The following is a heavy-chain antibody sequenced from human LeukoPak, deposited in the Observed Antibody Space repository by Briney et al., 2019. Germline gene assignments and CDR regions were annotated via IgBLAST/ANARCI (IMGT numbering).Heavy chain of an antibody. V-gene: IGHV4-39*01. CDR3: ARPLGWNYVGEWFDP. Sequence: SSETLSLTCTVSGGSISSSSYYWVWIRQPPGKGLEWIGSIYYSGSTYYNPSLKSRVTISVDTSKNQFSPKLSSVTAADTAVYYCARPLGWNYVGEWFDPWGQGTLVTVSS. CDR2: IYYSGST. J-gene: IGHJ5*02. CDR1: GGSISSSSYY. D-gene: IGHD1-7*01.